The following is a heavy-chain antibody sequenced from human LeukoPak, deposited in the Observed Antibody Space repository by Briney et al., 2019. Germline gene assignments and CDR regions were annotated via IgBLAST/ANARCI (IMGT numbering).Heavy chain of an antibody. CDR3: ARADYDFWSGTKYGMDV. D-gene: IGHD3-3*01. V-gene: IGHV1-8*01. J-gene: IGHJ6*02. Sequence: PNSGNTGYAQKFQGRVTMTRNTSISTAYMELSSLRSEDTAVYYCARADYDFWSGTKYGMDVWGQGTTVTVSS. CDR2: PNSGNT.